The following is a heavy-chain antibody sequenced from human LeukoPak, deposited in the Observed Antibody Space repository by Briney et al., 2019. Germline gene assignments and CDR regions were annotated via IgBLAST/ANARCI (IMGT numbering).Heavy chain of an antibody. Sequence: SETLSLTCTVSGGSISSGGYYWSWIRQPPGKGLEWIGYIYHSGSTYYNPFLKSRVTISVDRSKNQFSLKLSSVTAADTAVYYCARERAVAGLYWGQGTLVTVSS. D-gene: IGHD6-19*01. CDR2: IYHSGST. J-gene: IGHJ4*02. CDR3: ARERAVAGLY. CDR1: GGSISSGGYY. V-gene: IGHV4-30-2*01.